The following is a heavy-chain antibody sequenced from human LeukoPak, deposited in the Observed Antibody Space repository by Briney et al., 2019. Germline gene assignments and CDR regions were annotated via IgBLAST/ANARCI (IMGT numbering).Heavy chain of an antibody. CDR2: IYPGDSDT. J-gene: IGHJ5*02. CDR3: ARSVPRAAAGTGWFDP. CDR1: GYSFTSYW. V-gene: IGHV5-51*01. Sequence: GESLKISCKGSGYSFTSYWIGWVRQMPGEGLEWMGIIYPGDSDTRYSPSFQGQVTISADKSISTAYLQWSSLKASDTAMYYCARSVPRAAAGTGWFDPWGQGTLVTVSS. D-gene: IGHD6-13*01.